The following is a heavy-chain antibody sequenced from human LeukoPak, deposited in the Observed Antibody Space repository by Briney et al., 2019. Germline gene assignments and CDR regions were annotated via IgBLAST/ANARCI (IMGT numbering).Heavy chain of an antibody. Sequence: PSETLSLTCTVSGGSISSYYWSWIRQPPGKGLEWIGYIYYSGSTNYNPSLKSRVTISVDTSKNQFSLKLSSVTAADTAVYYCARATGLAVAGYYYHYYMDVWGKGTAVTISS. D-gene: IGHD6-19*01. J-gene: IGHJ6*03. V-gene: IGHV4-59*01. CDR3: ARATGLAVAGYYYHYYMDV. CDR1: GGSISSYY. CDR2: IYYSGST.